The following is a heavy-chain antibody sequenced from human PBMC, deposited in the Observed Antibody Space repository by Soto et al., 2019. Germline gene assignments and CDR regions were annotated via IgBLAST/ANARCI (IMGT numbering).Heavy chain of an antibody. Sequence: SETLSLTCTVSGGSISSYYLSWIRQPPGKGLEWIGYIYYSGSTNYNPSLKSRVTISVDTSKNQFSLKLSSVTAADTAVYYCARLHDSSGNFDYWGQGTLVTVSS. D-gene: IGHD3-22*01. CDR2: IYYSGST. J-gene: IGHJ4*02. CDR1: GGSISSYY. V-gene: IGHV4-59*08. CDR3: ARLHDSSGNFDY.